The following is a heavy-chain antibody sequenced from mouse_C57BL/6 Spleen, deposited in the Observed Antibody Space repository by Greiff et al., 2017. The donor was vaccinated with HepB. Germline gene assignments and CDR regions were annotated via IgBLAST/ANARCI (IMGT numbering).Heavy chain of an antibody. J-gene: IGHJ1*03. Sequence: QVHVKQSGAELVRPGASVKLSCKASGYTFTDYYINWVKQRPGQGLEWIARIYPGSGNTYYNEKFKGKATLTAEKSSSTAYMQLSSLTSEDSAVYFCARGGYYGNYWYFDVWGTGTTVTVSS. V-gene: IGHV1-76*01. CDR3: ARGGYYGNYWYFDV. D-gene: IGHD2-1*01. CDR2: IYPGSGNT. CDR1: GYTFTDYY.